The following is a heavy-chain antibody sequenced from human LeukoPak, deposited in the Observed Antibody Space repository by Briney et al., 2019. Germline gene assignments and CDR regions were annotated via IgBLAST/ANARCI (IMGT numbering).Heavy chain of an antibody. CDR1: GGSFSGYY. V-gene: IGHV4-34*01. J-gene: IGHJ5*02. Sequence: PSETLSLTCAVYGGSFSGYYWSWIRQPPGKGLEWIAEINHSGSTNYNPSLKSRVTISVDTSKNQFSLKLSSVTAADTAVYYCARGRPVLLWFGEPSNWFDPWGQGTLVTVSS. CDR3: ARGRPVLLWFGEPSNWFDP. D-gene: IGHD3-10*01. CDR2: INHSGST.